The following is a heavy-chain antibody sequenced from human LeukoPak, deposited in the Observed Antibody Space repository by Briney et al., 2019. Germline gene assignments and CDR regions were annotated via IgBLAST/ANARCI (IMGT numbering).Heavy chain of an antibody. Sequence: SETLSLTCTVSGCSLSSGGYYWSWIRQPPGKGLEWIGYIYYTGSTRYTPSLRSRVTISVDTSKNQLSLKLTSVTAADTAVYFCARGPDDFDYWGQGTLVSVSS. CDR1: GCSLSSGGYY. CDR2: IYYTGST. D-gene: IGHD5-24*01. V-gene: IGHV4-61*08. J-gene: IGHJ4*02. CDR3: ARGPDDFDY.